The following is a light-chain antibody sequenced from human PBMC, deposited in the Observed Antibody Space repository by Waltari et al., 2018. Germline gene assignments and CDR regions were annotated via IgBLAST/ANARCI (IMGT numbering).Light chain of an antibody. CDR3: HQYSSFSQT. CDR1: QTVSTW. Sequence: DIQMTQSPSTLSASVGDRVTITCRASQTVSTWLAWYQQKPGKAPKLLIYKTSILESGVTSRFSGSGSGTDFTLTISRLQPDDFATYFCHQYSSFSQTFGQGTRVEVK. V-gene: IGKV1-5*03. J-gene: IGKJ1*01. CDR2: KTS.